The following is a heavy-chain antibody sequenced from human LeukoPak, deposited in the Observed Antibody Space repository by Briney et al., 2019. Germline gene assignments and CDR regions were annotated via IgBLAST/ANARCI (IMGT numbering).Heavy chain of an antibody. J-gene: IGHJ4*02. CDR1: GFTFSTYT. V-gene: IGHV3-23*01. Sequence: GSLRLSCTGSGFTFSTYTMSWVRQAPGKGLEWVSAITGSGAGTYYADSVKGRFTTSRDNSKNTVYLQMNSLRAEDTAVYYCAKDRVPDSGWDIDYWGQGTPVTVSS. D-gene: IGHD6-19*01. CDR3: AKDRVPDSGWDIDY. CDR2: ITGSGAGT.